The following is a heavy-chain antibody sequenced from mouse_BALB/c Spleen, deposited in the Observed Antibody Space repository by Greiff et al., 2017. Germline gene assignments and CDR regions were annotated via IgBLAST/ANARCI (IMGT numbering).Heavy chain of an antibody. CDR2: ISTYYGDA. CDR3: ARGQLPFAY. D-gene: IGHD6-1*01. V-gene: IGHV1S137*01. J-gene: IGHJ3*01. Sequence: VQLQQSGAELVRPGVSVKISCKGSGYTFTDYAMHWVKQSHAKSLEWIGVISTYYGDASYNQKFKGKATMTVDKSSSTAYMELARLTSEDSAIYYCARGQLPFAYWGQGTLVTVSA. CDR1: GYTFTDYA.